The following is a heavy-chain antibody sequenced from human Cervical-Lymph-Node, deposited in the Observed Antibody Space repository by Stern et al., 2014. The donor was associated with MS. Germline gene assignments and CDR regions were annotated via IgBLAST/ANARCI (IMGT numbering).Heavy chain of an antibody. V-gene: IGHV4-61*02. J-gene: IGHJ5*02. D-gene: IGHD3-10*01. CDR2: IYPSGRG. CDR3: ARGLMGSRNWFDP. Sequence: QVQLQESGPGLVKPSQTLSLTCTVSGGSISSGILYWSWIRQPAGKGLEWIGRIYPSGRGNYNPSLKSRVTISVDTSKNQFSLKLSSVTAADTAVYYCARGLMGSRNWFDPWGQGTLVTVSS. CDR1: GGSISSGILY.